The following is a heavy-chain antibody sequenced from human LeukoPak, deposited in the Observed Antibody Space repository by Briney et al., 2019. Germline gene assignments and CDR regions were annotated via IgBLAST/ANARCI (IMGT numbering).Heavy chain of an antibody. J-gene: IGHJ6*02. CDR1: GYTFTGYY. Sequence: ASVNVSCKASGYTFTGYYMHWVRQAPGQGLEWMGWINPNSGGTNYAQKFQGRVTMTRDTSISTAYMELSRLRSDDTAVYYCARDSSGYRSYRYGNYYYGMDVWGQGTTVTVSS. CDR2: INPNSGGT. V-gene: IGHV1-2*02. CDR3: ARDSSGYRSYRYGNYYYGMDV. D-gene: IGHD3-16*02.